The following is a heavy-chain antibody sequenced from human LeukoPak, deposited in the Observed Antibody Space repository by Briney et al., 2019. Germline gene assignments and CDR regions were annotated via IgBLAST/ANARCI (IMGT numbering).Heavy chain of an antibody. CDR2: INHSGST. V-gene: IGHV4-59*01. D-gene: IGHD3-22*01. CDR3: ARDGFYDSSGGAFDI. Sequence: SETLSLTCTVSGGSISSYYWSWIRQPPGKGLEWIGEINHSGSTNYNPSLKSRVTISVDTSKNQFSLKLSSVTAADTAVYYCARDGFYDSSGGAFDIWGQGTMVTVSS. CDR1: GGSISSYY. J-gene: IGHJ3*02.